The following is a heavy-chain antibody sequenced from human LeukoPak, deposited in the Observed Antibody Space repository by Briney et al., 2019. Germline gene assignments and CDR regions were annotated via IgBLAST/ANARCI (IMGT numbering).Heavy chain of an antibody. D-gene: IGHD4-17*01. CDR1: GFTFSNYV. CDR2: ISGSGDYS. Sequence: GGSLRLSCAASGFTFSNYVMNWVRQAPGKGLEWVSAISGSGDYSNSADSVKGRFTISRDNSENTLYLQMNSLRAEDTVVYYCAKDFSAGGNYGYGRLDPWGQGTLVTVSS. V-gene: IGHV3-23*01. CDR3: AKDFSAGGNYGYGRLDP. J-gene: IGHJ5*02.